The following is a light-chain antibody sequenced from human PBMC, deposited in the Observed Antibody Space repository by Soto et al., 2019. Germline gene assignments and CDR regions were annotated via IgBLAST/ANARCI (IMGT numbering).Light chain of an antibody. J-gene: IGKJ5*01. CDR2: WAS. CDR3: QQYDTTAPIT. Sequence: DIVMTQSPDSLAVSLGERATINCKSSQSVLFSSNNKNYLAWYQQKPGQPPKLLIYWASTRASGVPDRFSGSGSGTDFTLTISSLQAEDVAVYYCQQYDTTAPITFGQGTRLEIK. CDR1: QSVLFSSNNKNY. V-gene: IGKV4-1*01.